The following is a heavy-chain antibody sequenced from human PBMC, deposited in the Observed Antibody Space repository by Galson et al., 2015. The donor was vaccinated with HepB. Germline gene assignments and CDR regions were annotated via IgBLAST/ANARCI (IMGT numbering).Heavy chain of an antibody. CDR2: IIPILGIA. CDR3: ARVSGGGDGGGDY. J-gene: IGHJ4*02. D-gene: IGHD2-21*02. Sequence: SVKVSCKASGGTFSSYTISWVRQAPGQGLEWMGRIIPILGIANYAQKFQGRVTITADKSTSTAYMELSSLRSEDTAVYYCARVSGGGDGGGDYWGQGTLVTVSS. V-gene: IGHV1-69*02. CDR1: GGTFSSYT.